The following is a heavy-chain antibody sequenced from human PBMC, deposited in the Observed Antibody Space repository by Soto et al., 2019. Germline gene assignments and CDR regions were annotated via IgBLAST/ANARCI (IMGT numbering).Heavy chain of an antibody. CDR2: IYHSGST. J-gene: IGHJ6*03. D-gene: IGHD2-2*01. CDR1: SGSISSSNW. CDR3: ARWGPDIVVVPAAMNYYYYMDV. Sequence: QVQLQESGPGLVKPSGTLSLTCAVSSGSISSSNWWSWVRQPPGKGLEWIGEIYHSGSTNYNPSLKGRVTISVDKSKNQFSLKLSSVTAADTAVYYCARWGPDIVVVPAAMNYYYYMDVWGKGTTVTVSS. V-gene: IGHV4-4*02.